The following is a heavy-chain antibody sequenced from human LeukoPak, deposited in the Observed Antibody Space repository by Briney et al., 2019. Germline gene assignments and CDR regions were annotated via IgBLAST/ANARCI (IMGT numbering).Heavy chain of an antibody. J-gene: IGHJ1*01. D-gene: IGHD3-22*01. CDR3: ARDLDSSGYYPRGDFQH. Sequence: GGSLRLSCAASGFTFSSYSMNWVRQAPGKGLEWVSYISSSSSTIYYADSVKGRFTISRDNAKNSLYLQMNSLRAEDTAVYYCARDLDSSGYYPRGDFQHWARAPWSPSPQ. CDR1: GFTFSSYS. CDR2: ISSSSSTI. V-gene: IGHV3-48*01.